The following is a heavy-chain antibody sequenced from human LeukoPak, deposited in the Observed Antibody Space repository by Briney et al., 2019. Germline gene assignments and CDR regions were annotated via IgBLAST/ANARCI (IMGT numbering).Heavy chain of an antibody. J-gene: IGHJ6*02. V-gene: IGHV3-9*01. CDR2: ISRNSGSI. CDR1: GFTFDDYA. CDR3: AKDIRVYYYYGMDV. Sequence: GGSLRLSCAASGFTFDDYAMHWVRQAPGKGLEWVSGISRNSGSIGYADSVKGRFTISRDNAKNSLYLQMNSLRAEDTALYYCAKDIRVYYYYGMDVWGQGTTVTVSS.